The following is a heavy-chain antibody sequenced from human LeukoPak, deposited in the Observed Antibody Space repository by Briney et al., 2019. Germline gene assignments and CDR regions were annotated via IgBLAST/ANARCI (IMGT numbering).Heavy chain of an antibody. CDR2: INHSGST. J-gene: IGHJ5*02. D-gene: IGHD1-26*01. CDR1: GGSFSGYY. CDR3: ARGRVVGVPPGWFDP. Sequence: KPSETLSLTCAVYGGSFSGYYWSWIRQPPGKGLEWIGEINHSGSTNYNPSLKSRVTISVDTSKNQFSLKLSSVTAADTAVYYCARGRVVGVPPGWFDPWGQGTLVTVSS. V-gene: IGHV4-34*01.